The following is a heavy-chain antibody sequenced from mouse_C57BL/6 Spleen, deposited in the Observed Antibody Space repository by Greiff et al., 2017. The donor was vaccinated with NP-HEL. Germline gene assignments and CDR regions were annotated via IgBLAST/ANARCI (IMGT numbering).Heavy chain of an antibody. CDR3: ARGGDGPQAY. CDR1: GYAFTNYL. Sequence: QVQLQQSGAELVRPGTSVKVSCKASGYAFTNYLIEWVKQRPGQGLEWIGVINPGSGGTNYNEKFKGKATLTADKSSSTAYMQLSSLTSEDSAVYFCARGGDGPQAYWGQGTLVTVSA. V-gene: IGHV1-54*01. D-gene: IGHD2-3*01. CDR2: INPGSGGT. J-gene: IGHJ3*01.